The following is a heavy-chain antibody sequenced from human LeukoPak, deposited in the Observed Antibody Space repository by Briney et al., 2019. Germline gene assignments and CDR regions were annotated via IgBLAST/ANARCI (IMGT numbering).Heavy chain of an antibody. V-gene: IGHV4-34*01. CDR3: ARSPPPPAYYDYVWGSYLH. CDR1: GGSFSNYY. CDR2: INRNGST. D-gene: IGHD3-16*02. J-gene: IGHJ4*02. Sequence: SETLSLTCAVDGGSFSNYYWSWIRQPPGKGLEWIGEINRNGSTNYNPSLKSRVTISVDTSKNQFSLKLSSVTAADTAVYYCARSPPPPAYYDYVWGSYLHWGQGTLVTVSS.